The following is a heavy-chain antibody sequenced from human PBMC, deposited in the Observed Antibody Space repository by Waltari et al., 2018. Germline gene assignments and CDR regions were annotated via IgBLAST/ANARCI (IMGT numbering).Heavy chain of an antibody. D-gene: IGHD4-4*01. Sequence: QVQLQESGPGLVKPSQTLSLTCTVSGGSIHRYSLFWSWIRQPAGKGLEWIGRVFSNGSVDYNPSLRSRVTISRDTSRNEFSLKLRSVTAADTAFYYCARDTGYSKSLCDHWGPGTQVIVSS. CDR2: VFSNGSV. J-gene: IGHJ4*02. V-gene: IGHV4-61*02. CDR1: GGSIHRYSLF. CDR3: ARDTGYSKSLCDH.